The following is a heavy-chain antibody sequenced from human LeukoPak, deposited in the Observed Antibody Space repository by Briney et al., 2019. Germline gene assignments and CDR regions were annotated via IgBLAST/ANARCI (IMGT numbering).Heavy chain of an antibody. J-gene: IGHJ6*03. V-gene: IGHV1-18*01. CDR2: ISAYNGNT. CDR1: GYTFTSYG. D-gene: IGHD2-2*01. CDR3: ARESYCSSTSCYEGYYYYYMDV. Sequence: GASVKVSCKASGYTFTSYGISWVRQAPGQGLEWMGWISAYNGNTNYAQQLQGRVAMTTDTSTSTAYMELRSLRSDDTAVYYCARESYCSSTSCYEGYYYYYMDVWGKGTTVTVSS.